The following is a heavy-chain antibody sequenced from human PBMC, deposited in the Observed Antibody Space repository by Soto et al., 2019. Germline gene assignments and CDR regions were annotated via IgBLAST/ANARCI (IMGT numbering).Heavy chain of an antibody. CDR2: IIPLSGTP. V-gene: IGHV1-69*06. Sequence: QVQLVQSGAEVKKPGSSVKVSCKASGGTFSNYALTWVRQAPGQGLEWMGGIIPLSGTPNYAQKFQGRVTITADKSTTTVYMELSSLTSEDTAVYSCTRGIQLWSWGQGTLVTVSS. CDR3: TRGIQLWS. D-gene: IGHD5-18*01. J-gene: IGHJ5*02. CDR1: GGTFSNYA.